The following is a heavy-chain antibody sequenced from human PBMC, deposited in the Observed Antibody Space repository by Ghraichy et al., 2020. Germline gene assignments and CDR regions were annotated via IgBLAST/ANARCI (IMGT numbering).Heavy chain of an antibody. J-gene: IGHJ6*01. CDR2: INHSGST. Sequence: SQTLSLTCAVYGGSFSGYYWSWIRQPPGKGLEWIGEINHSGSTKYNPSLKSRVTISVDTSKNQFSLKLSSVTAAETAVYYCAIMRGDGSGRKYYYYGMDVWGQGTTVTVSS. CDR3: AIMRGDGSGRKYYYYGMDV. V-gene: IGHV4-34*01. D-gene: IGHD3-10*01. CDR1: GGSFSGYY.